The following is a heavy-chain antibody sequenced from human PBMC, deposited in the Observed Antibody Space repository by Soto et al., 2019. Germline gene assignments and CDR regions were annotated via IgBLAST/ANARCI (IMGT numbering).Heavy chain of an antibody. Sequence: VHLQESGPGLVKPSGTLSLTCGVSGGSISSNNWWIWLRQPPGKGLEWIGEIFHSGSTKYNPSLKSRVTISVEKSSSQFSVRLSSVSAADTAVYYCARAFYDAYYYYGMDVWGQGTTVTVSS. J-gene: IGHJ6*02. CDR2: IFHSGST. D-gene: IGHD3-22*01. CDR3: ARAFYDAYYYYGMDV. CDR1: GGSISSNNW. V-gene: IGHV4-4*02.